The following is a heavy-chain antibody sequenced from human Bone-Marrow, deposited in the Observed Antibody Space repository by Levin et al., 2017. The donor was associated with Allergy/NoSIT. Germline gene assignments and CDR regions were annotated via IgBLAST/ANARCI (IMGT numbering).Heavy chain of an antibody. CDR3: ARVARDAFGVVVEYYHYMDV. V-gene: IGHV1-18*01. D-gene: IGHD3-3*01. Sequence: GESLKISCKASGYTFTDYGISWVRQAPGQGLEWMGWINVYSGHTNYVRKFQGRVAMTTDTSTQTAYMELRSLRSDDTAVYYCARVARDAFGVVVEYYHYMDVWGKGTTVTVSS. CDR1: GYTFTDYG. CDR2: INVYSGHT. J-gene: IGHJ6*03.